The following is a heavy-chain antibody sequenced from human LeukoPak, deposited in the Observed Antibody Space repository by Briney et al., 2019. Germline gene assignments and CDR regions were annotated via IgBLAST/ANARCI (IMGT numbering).Heavy chain of an antibody. V-gene: IGHV3-53*01. CDR3: AREARPRNYDFWSGWHHNFDY. CDR1: GFTVSSNY. D-gene: IGHD3-3*01. J-gene: IGHJ4*02. CDR2: IYSGGST. Sequence: PGGSLRLSCAASGFTVSSNYMSWVRQAPGKGLEWVSVIYSGGSTYYADSVKGRFTISRDNSKNTLYLQMNSLRAEDTAVYYCAREARPRNYDFWSGWHHNFDYWGQGTLVTVSS.